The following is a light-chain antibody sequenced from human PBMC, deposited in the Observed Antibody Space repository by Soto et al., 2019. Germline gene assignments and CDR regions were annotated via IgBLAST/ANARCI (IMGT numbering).Light chain of an antibody. Sequence: DIQMTQSPSSLSASVGDRVTITCRASQSTSNYVHWYQQKPGKAPKLLMYAASSLQSGVPSRFSGSGYGTDFTITISSLQPEDFATYYCQQSYSTPRTFGQGTKVEIK. J-gene: IGKJ1*01. CDR1: QSTSNY. CDR3: QQSYSTPRT. V-gene: IGKV1-39*01. CDR2: AAS.